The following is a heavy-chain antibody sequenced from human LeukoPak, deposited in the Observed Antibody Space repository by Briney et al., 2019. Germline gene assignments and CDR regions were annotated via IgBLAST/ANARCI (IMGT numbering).Heavy chain of an antibody. J-gene: IGHJ3*02. CDR3: ARDKLPDFWSGYSGLNAFDI. V-gene: IGHV1-69*13. CDR2: IIPIFGTA. Sequence: SVKVSCKASGGTFSSYAISWVRQAPGQGLEWMGGIIPIFGTANYAQKFQGRVTITADESTSTAYMELSSLRSEDTAVYYCARDKLPDFWSGYSGLNAFDIWGQGTMVTVSS. D-gene: IGHD3-3*01. CDR1: GGTFSSYA.